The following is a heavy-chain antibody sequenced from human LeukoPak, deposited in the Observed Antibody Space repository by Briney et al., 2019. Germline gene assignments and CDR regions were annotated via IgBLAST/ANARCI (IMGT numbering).Heavy chain of an antibody. CDR3: ARYSTSSHFFDY. J-gene: IGHJ4*02. V-gene: IGHV4-34*01. Sequence: SETLSLTCAVYGGSFSGYYWSWIRQPPGKGLEWIGEINHSGSTNYNPSLKSRVTISVDTSKNQFPLKLSSVTAADTAIYFCARYSTSSHFFDYWGQGTLVTVSS. CDR1: GGSFSGYY. D-gene: IGHD6-6*01. CDR2: INHSGST.